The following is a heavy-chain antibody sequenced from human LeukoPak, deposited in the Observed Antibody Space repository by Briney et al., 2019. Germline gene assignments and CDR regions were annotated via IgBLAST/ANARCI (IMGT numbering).Heavy chain of an antibody. CDR1: GYTFTSYG. V-gene: IGHV1-18*01. CDR3: AREPNWNDEKTFEY. D-gene: IGHD1-1*01. Sequence: GASVKVSCKASGYTFTSYGISWVRQAPGHGLEWIGWISAYNGNTNYAQKLQGRVTMTTDTSTSTAYMELRSLRSDDTAVYYCAREPNWNDEKTFEYWGQGTLVTVSS. J-gene: IGHJ4*02. CDR2: ISAYNGNT.